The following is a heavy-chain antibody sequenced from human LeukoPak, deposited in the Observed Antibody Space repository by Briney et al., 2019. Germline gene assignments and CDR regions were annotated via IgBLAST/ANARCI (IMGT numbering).Heavy chain of an antibody. CDR3: AKAQGCGGECYSLDYYYYMDV. Sequence: PGGSLRLSCAASGFTFSSYAMSWVRQAPGKGLEWVSAISGSGGSTYYADSVKGRFTISRDNSKNTLDLQMNSLRADDTALYYCAKAQGCGGECYSLDYYYYMDVWGKGTTVTVSS. J-gene: IGHJ6*03. V-gene: IGHV3-23*01. CDR2: ISGSGGST. CDR1: GFTFSSYA. D-gene: IGHD2-21*01.